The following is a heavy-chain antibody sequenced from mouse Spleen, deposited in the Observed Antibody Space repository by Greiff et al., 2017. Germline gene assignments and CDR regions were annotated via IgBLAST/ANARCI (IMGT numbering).Heavy chain of an antibody. V-gene: IGHV1-42*01. Sequence: VQLQQSGPELVKPGASVKISCKASGYSFTGYYMNWVKQSPEKSLEWIGEINPSTGGTTYNQKFKAKATLTVDKSSSTAYMQLKSLTSEDSAVYYCARNPNWGFAYWGQGTLVTVSA. D-gene: IGHD4-1*01. CDR1: GYSFTGYY. J-gene: IGHJ3*01. CDR3: ARNPNWGFAY. CDR2: INPSTGGT.